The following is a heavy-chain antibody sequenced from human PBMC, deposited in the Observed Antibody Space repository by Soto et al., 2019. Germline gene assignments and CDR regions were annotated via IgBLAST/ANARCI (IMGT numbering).Heavy chain of an antibody. CDR1: GFTFSSYA. CDR3: ARGNAAMASDI. V-gene: IGHV3-30-3*01. CDR2: ISYDGSNK. D-gene: IGHD5-18*01. J-gene: IGHJ3*02. Sequence: GSLRLSCAASGFTFSSYAMHWVRQAPGKGLEWVAVISYDGSNKYYADSVKGRFTISRDNSKNTLYLQMNSLRAEDTAVYYCARGNAAMASDIWGQGTMVTVSS.